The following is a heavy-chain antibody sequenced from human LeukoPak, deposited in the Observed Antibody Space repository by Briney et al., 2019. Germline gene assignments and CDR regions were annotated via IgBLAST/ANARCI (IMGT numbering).Heavy chain of an antibody. J-gene: IGHJ4*02. CDR2: IYYSGST. Sequence: SQTLSLTCIVSGGSISSGGYYWSWIRQHPGKGLEWIGYIYYSGSTYYNPSLKSRVTISVDTSKNQFSLKLSSVTAADAAVYYCARTFWSGYFTFDYWGQGTLVTVSS. D-gene: IGHD3-3*01. V-gene: IGHV4-31*03. CDR3: ARTFWSGYFTFDY. CDR1: GGSISSGGYY.